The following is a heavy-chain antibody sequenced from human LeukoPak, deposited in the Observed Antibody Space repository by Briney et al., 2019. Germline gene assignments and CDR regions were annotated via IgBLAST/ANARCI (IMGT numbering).Heavy chain of an antibody. Sequence: QTLSLTCAISGDSVSSNSAALHWIRQSPSRGLEWVGRTYYRSRWYNDYAVSVKSRITIKPDTSKNQFSLQLSSVTPEDTAVYYCARGLWFGDYYFDYWGQGTLVTVSS. CDR2: TYYRSRWYN. V-gene: IGHV6-1*01. D-gene: IGHD3-10*01. J-gene: IGHJ4*02. CDR1: GDSVSSNSAA. CDR3: ARGLWFGDYYFDY.